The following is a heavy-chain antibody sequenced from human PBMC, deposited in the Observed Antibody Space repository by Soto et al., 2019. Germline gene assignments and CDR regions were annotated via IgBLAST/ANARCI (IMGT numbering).Heavy chain of an antibody. J-gene: IGHJ3*02. Sequence: GESLKISCKGSGYSFTSYWIGWVRQMPGKGLEWMGIIYPGDSDTRYSPSFQGQVTISADKSISTAYLQWSSLKASDTAMYYCARYDPLSEWVDAFDIWGQGTMVTVSS. CDR2: IYPGDSDT. V-gene: IGHV5-51*01. CDR1: GYSFTSYW. D-gene: IGHD3-3*01. CDR3: ARYDPLSEWVDAFDI.